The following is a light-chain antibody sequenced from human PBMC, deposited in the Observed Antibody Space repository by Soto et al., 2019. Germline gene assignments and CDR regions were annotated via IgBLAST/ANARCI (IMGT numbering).Light chain of an antibody. CDR1: SSDVGSYNL. CDR3: GSYAGRTTWV. J-gene: IGLJ3*02. V-gene: IGLV2-23*02. Sequence: QSALTQPASVSGSPGQSITISCTGSSSDVGSYNLVSWYQQHPGKAPKLMIYEVTKRPSGVSNRFSGSKSGNTASLTISGLQAEDEADYYCGSYAGRTTWVFGGGTKLTVL. CDR2: EVT.